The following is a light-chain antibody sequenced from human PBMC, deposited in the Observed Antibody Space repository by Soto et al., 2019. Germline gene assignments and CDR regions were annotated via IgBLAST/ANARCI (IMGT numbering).Light chain of an antibody. CDR2: EDT. Sequence: QSALTQPASVSGSPGQSITISCTGTSSDIGTYNFVSWYQQYPGKAPKVMIHEDTKRPSGVSNRFSGSKSGNTASLTISGLQAEDEADYYCCSYAGSSTWVFGGGTQLTVL. V-gene: IGLV2-23*01. CDR3: CSYAGSSTWV. CDR1: SSDIGTYNF. J-gene: IGLJ3*02.